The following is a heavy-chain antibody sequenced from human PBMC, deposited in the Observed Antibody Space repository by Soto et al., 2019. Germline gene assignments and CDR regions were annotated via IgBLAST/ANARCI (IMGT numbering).Heavy chain of an antibody. CDR1: GASFTSDL. V-gene: IGHV5-51*01. CDR3: ATTRRHSPNWFDP. CDR2: IYPGDSDT. Sequence: PGESLKMSCKGSGASFTSDLIGGLRQMPGKGLEWMGIIYPGDSDTRYSPSFQGQVTISADKSISTAYLQWSSLKASDTAMYYCATTRRHSPNWFDPWGQGTLVTVSS. J-gene: IGHJ5*02.